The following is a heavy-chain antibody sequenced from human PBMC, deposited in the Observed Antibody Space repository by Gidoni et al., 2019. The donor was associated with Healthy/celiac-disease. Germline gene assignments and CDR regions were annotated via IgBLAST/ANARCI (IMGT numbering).Heavy chain of an antibody. CDR2: ISYDGSNK. Sequence: QVQLVESGGGVVQPGRSLRLSCAASGFPFSSYAMHWVRQAPGKGLEWVAVISYDGSNKYYADSVKGRFTISRDNSKNTLYLQMNSLRAEDTAVYYCARVVKDTAMVAPFDYWGQGTLVTVSS. D-gene: IGHD5-18*01. CDR1: GFPFSSYA. V-gene: IGHV3-30-3*01. J-gene: IGHJ4*02. CDR3: ARVVKDTAMVAPFDY.